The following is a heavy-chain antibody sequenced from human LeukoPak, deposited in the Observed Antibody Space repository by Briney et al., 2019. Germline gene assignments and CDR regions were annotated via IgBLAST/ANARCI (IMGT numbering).Heavy chain of an antibody. CDR3: ARLSRGYSYTGGY. J-gene: IGHJ4*02. V-gene: IGHV4-39*07. Sequence: SETLSLTCTVSGGSISSSSYYWGWIRQPPGKGLEWIGSIYYSGSTYYNPSLKSRVTISVDTSKNQFSLKLSSVTAADTAVYYCARLSRGYSYTGGYWGQGTLVTVSS. CDR2: IYYSGST. D-gene: IGHD5-18*01. CDR1: GGSISSSSYY.